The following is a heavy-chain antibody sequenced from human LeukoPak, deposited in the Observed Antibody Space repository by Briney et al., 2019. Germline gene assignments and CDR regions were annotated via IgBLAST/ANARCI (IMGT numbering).Heavy chain of an antibody. CDR1: GGSFSGYY. V-gene: IGHV4-34*01. Sequence: SETLSLTCAVYGGSFSGYYWSWIRQPPGKGLEWIGEINHSGSTNYNPSLKSRVTISVDTSKNQFSLKLSSVTAADTAVYYCARGSHDYSSRGSYYYYGMDVWGQGTTVTVSS. CDR2: INHSGST. J-gene: IGHJ6*02. D-gene: IGHD4-11*01. CDR3: ARGSHDYSSRGSYYYYGMDV.